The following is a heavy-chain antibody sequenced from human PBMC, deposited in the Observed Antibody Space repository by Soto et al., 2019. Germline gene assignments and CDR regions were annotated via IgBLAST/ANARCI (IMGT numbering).Heavy chain of an antibody. CDR2: IDPSDSYT. Sequence: ESLKVYCKGCGYGFASYWIVWVRQMPGKGLECMGRIDPSDSYTNYSPSFQGHVTISADKSISTAYLQWSSLKASETAMYYCARHRGRIAAAGTSSYYYYGMDVWGQGTTVTVSS. CDR1: GYGFASYW. CDR3: ARHRGRIAAAGTSSYYYYGMDV. V-gene: IGHV5-10-1*01. J-gene: IGHJ6*02. D-gene: IGHD6-13*01.